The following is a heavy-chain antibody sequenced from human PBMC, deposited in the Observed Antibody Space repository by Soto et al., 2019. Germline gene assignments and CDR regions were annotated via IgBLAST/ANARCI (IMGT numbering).Heavy chain of an antibody. CDR1: GYAFTGYY. V-gene: IGHV1-2*02. D-gene: IGHD2-2*02. Sequence: AAVKLSCKASGYAFTGYYMHGVAQAPAQGLELMGWINPNRGGTNYAQKFQGRVTMTRVTSISTANMELSRLTSDDTAVYYCARDRRYQMLYRYYYYGMDVWG. CDR3: ARDRRYQMLYRYYYYGMDV. J-gene: IGHJ6*02. CDR2: INPNRGGT.